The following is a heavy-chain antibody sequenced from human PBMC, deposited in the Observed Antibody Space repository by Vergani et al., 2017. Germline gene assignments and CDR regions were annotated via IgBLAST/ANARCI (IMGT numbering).Heavy chain of an antibody. J-gene: IGHJ4*02. V-gene: IGHV1-2*02. CDR3: ARVGTSSNRDYLDY. CDR2: INPNSGGT. D-gene: IGHD2-2*01. CDR1: GYTFTDYF. Sequence: QVQLVQSGAEVKKPGASLKVSCKASGYTFTDYFMPWVRQAPGQGLEWMGWINPNSGGTNYAQKFQGRVTMTRDTSISTAYMELNNLRSDDTAVYYCARVGTSSNRDYLDYWGQGTMVTVSS.